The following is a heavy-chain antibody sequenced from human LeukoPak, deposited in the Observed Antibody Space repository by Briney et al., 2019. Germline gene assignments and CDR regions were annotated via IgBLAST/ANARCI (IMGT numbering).Heavy chain of an antibody. V-gene: IGHV3-21*01. Sequence: GSLRLSCAASGFTFSSYSMNWVRQAPGQGLEWVSSISSSSSYIYYADSVKGRFTISRDNAKNSLYLQMNSLRAEDTAVYYCARVLHFDWLLYHWGQGTLVTVSS. CDR1: GFTFSSYS. CDR2: ISSSSSYI. D-gene: IGHD3-9*01. J-gene: IGHJ5*02. CDR3: ARVLHFDWLLYH.